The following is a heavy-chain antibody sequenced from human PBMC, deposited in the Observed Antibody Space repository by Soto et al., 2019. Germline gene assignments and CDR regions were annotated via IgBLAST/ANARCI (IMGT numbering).Heavy chain of an antibody. V-gene: IGHV3-23*01. Sequence: EVQLLESGGGLVQPGGSLRLSCAASGFTFSSYAMSWLRQPPGKGLEWVSAISGSAATTFNADSVKGRFTVSRDNSKNTLYLQMHSLRAEDTAVYYCARGPRYCSGYSCDYYMAVWGKGTRVTVSS. J-gene: IGHJ6*03. CDR1: GFTFSSYA. D-gene: IGHD2-15*01. CDR2: ISGSAATT. CDR3: ARGPRYCSGYSCDYYMAV.